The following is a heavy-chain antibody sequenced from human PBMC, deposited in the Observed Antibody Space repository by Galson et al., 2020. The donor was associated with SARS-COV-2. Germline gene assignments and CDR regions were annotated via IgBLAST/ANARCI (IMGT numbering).Heavy chain of an antibody. J-gene: IGHJ6*03. CDR3: ARGVRSYPFYYMDV. V-gene: IGHV4-59*02. D-gene: IGHD2-2*01. CDR1: GGSVSSYY. Sequence: SETLSLTCTVSGGSVSSYYWTWIQQSKGKGQEWIGHMYYSGGTNHTPSLKSRVTTSVDTSKNQFYRKRSSVTAAETAVYFCARGVRSYPFYYMDVWGKGTTVTVSS. CDR2: MYYSGGT.